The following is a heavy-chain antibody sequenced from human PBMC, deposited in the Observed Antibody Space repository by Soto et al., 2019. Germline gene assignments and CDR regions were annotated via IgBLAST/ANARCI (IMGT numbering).Heavy chain of an antibody. CDR3: AREELVTGIYYYYGMDV. D-gene: IGHD6-13*01. J-gene: IGHJ6*04. V-gene: IGHV1-2*04. Sequence: ASVKVSCKASGYTFTGYYMHWVRQAPGQGLEWMGWINPNSGGTNYAQKFQGWVTMTRDTSISTAYMELSRLRSDDTAVYYCAREELVTGIYYYYGMDVGGEGTRVTVSS. CDR2: INPNSGGT. CDR1: GYTFTGYY.